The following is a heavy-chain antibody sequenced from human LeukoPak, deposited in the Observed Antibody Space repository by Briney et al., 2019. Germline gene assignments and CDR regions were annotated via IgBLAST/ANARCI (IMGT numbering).Heavy chain of an antibody. D-gene: IGHD3-22*01. Sequence: ASVKVFCKASGYTFTSYDINWAREATGQGLEWMGWMNPNSGNTGYAQKFQGRVTMTRNTSISTAYMELSSLGSEDTAVYYCARGGVYYDSSGYYPPPDIWGQGTMVTVSS. V-gene: IGHV1-8*01. J-gene: IGHJ3*02. CDR3: ARGGVYYDSSGYYPPPDI. CDR1: GYTFTSYD. CDR2: MNPNSGNT.